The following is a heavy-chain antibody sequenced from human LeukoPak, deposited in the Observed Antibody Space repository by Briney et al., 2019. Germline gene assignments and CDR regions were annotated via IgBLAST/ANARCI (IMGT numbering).Heavy chain of an antibody. J-gene: IGHJ4*02. Sequence: GGSLRLSCTASGFTFGDYSMSWVRQAPGKGLEWVSDINGSGGSTYYADSVKGRFTISRDNSKNTLYLQMNSLRAEDTAVYYCANFGFAGTFDYWGQGTLVTVSS. D-gene: IGHD6-13*01. CDR1: GFTFGDYS. CDR2: INGSGGST. CDR3: ANFGFAGTFDY. V-gene: IGHV3-23*01.